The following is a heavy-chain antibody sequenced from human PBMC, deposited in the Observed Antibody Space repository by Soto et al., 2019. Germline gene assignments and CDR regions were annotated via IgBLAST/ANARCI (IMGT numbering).Heavy chain of an antibody. D-gene: IGHD3-16*01. Sequence: ESGGGLVQPGGSLRLSCAASRFTFSSYTMSWVRQAPGKGLEWISTIGGSAGGTYYADSVKGRFTISRDNSKSTLYLQMDSLRAEDTAVYYCAKVGGATNRNGMDVWGQGTTVTVSS. J-gene: IGHJ6*02. CDR2: IGGSAGGT. CDR3: AKVGGATNRNGMDV. CDR1: RFTFSSYT. V-gene: IGHV3-23*01.